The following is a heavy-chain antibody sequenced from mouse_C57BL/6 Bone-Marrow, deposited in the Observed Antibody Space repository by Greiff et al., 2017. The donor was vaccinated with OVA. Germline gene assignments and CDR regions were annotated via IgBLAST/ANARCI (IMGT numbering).Heavy chain of an antibody. CDR2: IHPNSGST. V-gene: IGHV1-64*01. Sequence: QVQLQQPGAELVKPGASVKLSCKASGYTFTSYWMHWVKQRPGQGLEWIGMIHPNSGSTNYNEKFKSKATLTVDKSSSTAYIQLSSLTSEDSAVYYCARNLAYYVDYWGQGTTLTVSS. J-gene: IGHJ2*01. D-gene: IGHD2-10*01. CDR3: ARNLAYYVDY. CDR1: GYTFTSYW.